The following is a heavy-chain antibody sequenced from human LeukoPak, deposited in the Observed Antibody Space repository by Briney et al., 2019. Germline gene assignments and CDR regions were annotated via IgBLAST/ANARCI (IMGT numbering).Heavy chain of an antibody. CDR1: GFSVISNY. CDR3: ARGIPLDC. J-gene: IGHJ4*02. CDR2: ISSSATTI. V-gene: IGHV3-48*03. Sequence: PGGSLRLSCAASGFSVISNYMNWVRQAPGKGLEWVCYISSSATTIYYADPVKGRFTISRDNGKNSLYLQMNSLRAEDTAVYYCARGIPLDCWGQGTLVTVSS.